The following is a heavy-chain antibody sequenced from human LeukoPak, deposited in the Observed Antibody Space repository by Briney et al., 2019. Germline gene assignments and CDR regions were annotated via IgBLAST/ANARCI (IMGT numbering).Heavy chain of an antibody. V-gene: IGHV4-39*01. D-gene: IGHD3-3*01. CDR2: IYYSGST. Sequence: SETLSLTCTVSGGSISSSSYYWGWTRQPPGKGLEWIGSIYYSGSTYYNPSLKSRVTISVDTSKNQFSLKLSSVTAADTAVYYCARKRIFGVVPRGTFDYWGQGTLVTVSS. CDR3: ARKRIFGVVPRGTFDY. J-gene: IGHJ4*02. CDR1: GGSISSSSYY.